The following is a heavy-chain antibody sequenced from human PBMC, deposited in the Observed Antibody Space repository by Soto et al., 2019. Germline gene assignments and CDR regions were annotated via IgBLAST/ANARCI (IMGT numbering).Heavy chain of an antibody. J-gene: IGHJ4*02. CDR3: AREEYNWNYQDGDTSNY. CDR1: GYTFTSYG. V-gene: IGHV1-18*01. CDR2: ISAYNGNT. D-gene: IGHD1-7*01. Sequence: GASVKVSCKASGYTFTSYGISWVRQAPGQGLEWMGWISAYNGNTNYAQKLQGRVTMTTDTSTSTAYMELRSLRSDDTAVYYCAREEYNWNYQDGDTSNYWGQGTLVNVSS.